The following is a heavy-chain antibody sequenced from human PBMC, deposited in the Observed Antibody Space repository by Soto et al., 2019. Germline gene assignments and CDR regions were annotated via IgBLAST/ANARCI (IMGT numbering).Heavy chain of an antibody. Sequence: ASVKVSCKASGYTFTSYGISWVRQAPGQGLEWMGWISAYNGNTNYAQKLQGRVTMTTDTSTSTAYMELRSLRSDDTAVYYCSRVRGGSYLTEELDYWGQGTLVTVSS. J-gene: IGHJ4*01. CDR1: GYTFTSYG. D-gene: IGHD1-26*01. CDR2: ISAYNGNT. CDR3: SRVRGGSYLTEELDY. V-gene: IGHV1-18*01.